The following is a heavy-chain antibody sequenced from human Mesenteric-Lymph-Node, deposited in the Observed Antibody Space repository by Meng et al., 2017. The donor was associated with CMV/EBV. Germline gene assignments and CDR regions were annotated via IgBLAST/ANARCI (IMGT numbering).Heavy chain of an antibody. J-gene: IGHJ4*02. V-gene: IGHV3-74*01. Sequence: GGSLRLSCAASGFTFSSYWMHWVRQAPGEGLVWVSRINSDGSTTTYADSVKGRFTISRDNAKNSLYLQMNSLRAEDTAVYYCARDYGDYVPYFDYWGQGTLVTVSS. CDR1: GFTFSSYW. D-gene: IGHD4-17*01. CDR2: INSDGSTT. CDR3: ARDYGDYVPYFDY.